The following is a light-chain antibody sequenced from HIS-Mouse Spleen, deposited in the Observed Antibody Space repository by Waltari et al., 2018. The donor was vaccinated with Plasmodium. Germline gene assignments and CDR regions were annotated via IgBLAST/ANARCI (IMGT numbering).Light chain of an antibody. V-gene: IGLV2-23*01. J-gene: IGLJ2*01. Sequence: QSALTQPASVSGSPGQSITISCTGTSSDVGDSNLCSWYPQHPGKAPKLMIYEGSKRPSGVSNRFSGSKSGNTASLTISGLQAEDEADYYCSSYAGSNNLVFGGGTKLTVL. CDR2: EGS. CDR3: SSYAGSNNLV. CDR1: SSDVGDSNL.